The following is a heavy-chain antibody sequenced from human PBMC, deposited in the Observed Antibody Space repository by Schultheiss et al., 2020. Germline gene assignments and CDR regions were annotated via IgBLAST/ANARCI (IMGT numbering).Heavy chain of an antibody. D-gene: IGHD6-19*01. CDR2: INPNSGGT. Sequence: ASVKVSCKASGYTFTGYYMHWVRQAPGQGLEWMGWINPNSGGTNYAQKFQGRVTMTRDTSISTAYMELSRLRSDDTAVYYCARAPRIAVAHAKYGMDVWGQGTTVTVS. CDR1: GYTFTGYY. J-gene: IGHJ6*02. V-gene: IGHV1-2*02. CDR3: ARAPRIAVAHAKYGMDV.